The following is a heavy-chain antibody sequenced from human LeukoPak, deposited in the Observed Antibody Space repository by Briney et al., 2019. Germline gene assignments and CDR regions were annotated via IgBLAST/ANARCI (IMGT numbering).Heavy chain of an antibody. Sequence: SETLSLTCAVYGGSFSGYYWSWIRQPPGKGLDWIGEINHSGSTNYNPSLKSRVSISVDASKNQFSLKLSSVTAADTAVYYCARVYPPTRYFSGSADYWGQGTLVTVSS. CDR1: GGSFSGYY. J-gene: IGHJ4*02. D-gene: IGHD3-10*01. CDR3: ARVYPPTRYFSGSADY. V-gene: IGHV4-34*01. CDR2: INHSGST.